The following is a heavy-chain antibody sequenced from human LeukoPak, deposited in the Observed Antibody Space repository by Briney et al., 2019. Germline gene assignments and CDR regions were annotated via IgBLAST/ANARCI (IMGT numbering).Heavy chain of an antibody. V-gene: IGHV1-2*02. CDR2: INPNRGGT. CDR1: GYTFTGYY. D-gene: IGHD2-2*01. CDR3: ARAPPNIVEAAAIFFYYGMDV. Sequence: ASVKVSCKASGYTFTGYYMHWVRQAPGQGLEWMGWINPNRGGTNYVEKFQGRVTMTRDTSISTAYTELSRLSSDDTAGYYCARAPPNIVEAAAIFFYYGMDVWGQGTTVTVSS. J-gene: IGHJ6*02.